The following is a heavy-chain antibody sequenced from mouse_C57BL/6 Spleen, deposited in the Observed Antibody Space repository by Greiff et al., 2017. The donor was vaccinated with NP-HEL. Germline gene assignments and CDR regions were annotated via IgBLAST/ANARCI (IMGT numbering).Heavy chain of an antibody. CDR2: IRNKANGYTT. CDR1: GFTFTDYY. D-gene: IGHD1-1*02. J-gene: IGHJ4*01. V-gene: IGHV7-3*01. Sequence: EVQGVESGGGLVQPGGSLSLSCAASGFTFTDYYMSWVRQPPGKALEWLGFIRNKANGYTTEYSASVKGRFTISRDNSQSILYLQMNALRAEDSATYYCARSGTGSYYYAMDYWGQGASVTVSS. CDR3: ARSGTGSYYYAMDY.